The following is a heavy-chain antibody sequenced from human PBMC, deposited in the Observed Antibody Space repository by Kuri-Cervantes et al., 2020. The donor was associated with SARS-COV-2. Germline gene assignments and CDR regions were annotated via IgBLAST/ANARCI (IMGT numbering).Heavy chain of an antibody. V-gene: IGHV3-30-3*01. CDR3: ARDSRSSYQVLLDHYYYSYMDV. J-gene: IGHJ6*03. CDR2: VSYDGSNK. Sequence: GESLKISCAASGFTFSSYAMHWVRQAPGKGLEWVAVVSYDGSNKYYADSVKGRFTISRDNSKNTLYLQMNSLRAEDTAVYYCARDSRSSYQVLLDHYYYSYMDVWDKGTTVTVSS. D-gene: IGHD3-3*01. CDR1: GFTFSSYA.